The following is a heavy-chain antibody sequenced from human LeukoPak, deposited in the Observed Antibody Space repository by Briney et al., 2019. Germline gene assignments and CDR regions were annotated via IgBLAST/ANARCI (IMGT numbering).Heavy chain of an antibody. J-gene: IGHJ4*02. CDR1: GYSFTNYW. D-gene: IGHD3-10*01. CDR3: ARPMVRGVATEIFDY. V-gene: IGHV5-51*01. Sequence: GESLKISCKGSGYSFTNYWIGWVRQMPGKGLEWMGIIYPGDSDTRYSPSFQGQVTISADKSISTAYLQWSSLKASDTAMYYCARPMVRGVATEIFDYWGQGTLVTVSS. CDR2: IYPGDSDT.